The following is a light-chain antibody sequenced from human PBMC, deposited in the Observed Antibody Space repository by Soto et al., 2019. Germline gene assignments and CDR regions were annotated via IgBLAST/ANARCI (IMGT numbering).Light chain of an antibody. J-gene: IGLJ1*01. CDR1: SSDVGGYNH. CDR3: CSYAGIRHFV. Sequence: QLVLTQPPSASGSPGQSVTISCTGTSSDVGGYNHVSWYQQHPGRAPKLIIYEVNKRPSGVPDRLSGSKSGNTASLTVSGLLAEDEADYYCCSYAGIRHFVFGTGTKVTVL. CDR2: EVN. V-gene: IGLV2-8*01.